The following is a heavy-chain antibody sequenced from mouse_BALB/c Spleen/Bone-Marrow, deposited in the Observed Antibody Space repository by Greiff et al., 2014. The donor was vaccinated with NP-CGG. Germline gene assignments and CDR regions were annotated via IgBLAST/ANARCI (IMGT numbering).Heavy chain of an antibody. D-gene: IGHD1-2*01. CDR1: GFTFSSFG. V-gene: IGHV5-17*02. Sequence: EVKVEESGGGLVQPGGSRKLSCAASGFTFSSFGMHWVRQAPEKGLEWVAYISSGSSTIYYADTVKGRFTISRDNPKNTLFLQMTSLRSEDTAMYYCAREKDYYGHWYFDVWGAGTTVTVSS. CDR2: ISSGSSTI. J-gene: IGHJ1*01. CDR3: AREKDYYGHWYFDV.